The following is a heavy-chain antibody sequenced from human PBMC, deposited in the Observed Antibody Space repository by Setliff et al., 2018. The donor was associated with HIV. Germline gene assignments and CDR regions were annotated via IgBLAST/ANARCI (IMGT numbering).Heavy chain of an antibody. V-gene: IGHV4-38-2*01. CDR1: GYSINSGFS. D-gene: IGHD6-19*01. CDR3: ARPRRVRSRAWYWFDI. J-gene: IGHJ5*02. CDR2: IYQSGSI. Sequence: LSLTCAASGYSINSGFSRAWIRQPPGQGPPWIGSIYQSGSIYYNPSLQSRVTISVDSSKNQFSLNLFSVTAADTAVYYCARPRRVRSRAWYWFDIWGQGTLVTVSS.